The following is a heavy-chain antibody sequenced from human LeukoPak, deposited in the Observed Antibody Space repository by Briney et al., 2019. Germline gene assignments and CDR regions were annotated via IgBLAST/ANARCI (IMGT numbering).Heavy chain of an antibody. J-gene: IGHJ6*03. CDR2: IIPIFGTA. CDR1: GGTFSSYA. Sequence: SVKVSCKASGGTFSSYAISWVRQAPGQGLEWMGGIIPIFGTANYAQKFQGRVTITTDESTSTTYMELSSLRSEDTAVYYCARVRIVVVPAANHYYYMDVWGKGTTVTVSS. CDR3: ARVRIVVVPAANHYYYMDV. V-gene: IGHV1-69*05. D-gene: IGHD2-2*01.